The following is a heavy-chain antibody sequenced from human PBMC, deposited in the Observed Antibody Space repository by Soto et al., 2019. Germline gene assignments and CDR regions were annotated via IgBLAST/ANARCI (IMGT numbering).Heavy chain of an antibody. CDR2: ISSEGRNK. J-gene: IGHJ3*02. CDR3: AIDGGDSTGGAFDI. D-gene: IGHD2-21*01. V-gene: IGHV3-30*14. CDR1: GFDFSRFH. Sequence: QVELVESGGGVVQPGRALRLSCATSGFDFSRFHFHWVRQAPGKGLEWVSFISSEGRNKYYADSVKGRFSISRDNSKNTVYLQMSSLRPNDTAVYRCAIDGGDSTGGAFDIWGQGTTVTISS.